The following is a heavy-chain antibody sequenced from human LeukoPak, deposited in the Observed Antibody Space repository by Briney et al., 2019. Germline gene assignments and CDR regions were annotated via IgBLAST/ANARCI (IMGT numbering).Heavy chain of an antibody. CDR2: INHSGST. J-gene: IGHJ1*01. V-gene: IGHV4-34*01. D-gene: IGHD6-13*01. Sequence: SETLSLTCAVYGGSFSGYYWSWIRQPPGKGLEWIGEINHSGSTNYNPSLKSRVTISVDTSKNQFSLKLSSVTAADTAVYYCASLAAAGRFGFHHWGQGTLVTVSS. CDR1: GGSFSGYY. CDR3: ASLAAAGRFGFHH.